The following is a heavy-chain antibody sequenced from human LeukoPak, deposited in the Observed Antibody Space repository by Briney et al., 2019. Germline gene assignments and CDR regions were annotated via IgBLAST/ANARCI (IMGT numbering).Heavy chain of an antibody. V-gene: IGHV3-30*18. CDR2: LSYDGSRK. Sequence: GRSLRLSCAASGFTSSSYAMQWVRQAPGKGLEWLAILSYDGSRKNYADSVKGRLTISRDNSKNTLYLQLNSLRGDDTAVYYCAKVRGGYYGSGSYEGVDDWGQGTLVTVSS. J-gene: IGHJ4*02. CDR3: AKVRGGYYGSGSYEGVDD. D-gene: IGHD3-10*01. CDR1: GFTSSSYA.